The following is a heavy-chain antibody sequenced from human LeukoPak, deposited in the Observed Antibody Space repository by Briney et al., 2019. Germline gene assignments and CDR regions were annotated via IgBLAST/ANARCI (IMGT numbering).Heavy chain of an antibody. CDR3: ARDATTEPGTVYMDV. D-gene: IGHD6-13*01. J-gene: IGHJ6*03. CDR1: GFTLSDYY. CDR2: ISTSGSII. V-gene: IGHV3-11*04. Sequence: GGSLRLSCAASGFTLSDYYMIWIRQAPGKGLEWILHISTSGSIIHYADSVKGRFTISRDNAKNSLYLQMNSLRAEDTALYFCARDATTEPGTVYMDVWGKGTTVTISS.